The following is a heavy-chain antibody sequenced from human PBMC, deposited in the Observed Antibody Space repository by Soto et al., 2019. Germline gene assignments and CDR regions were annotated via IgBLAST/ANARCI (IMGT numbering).Heavy chain of an antibody. CDR2: IYYSGST. Sequence: PSETLSLTCTVSGGSISSYCGSWIRQPPGKGLEWIGYIYYSGSTNYNPSLKSRVTISVDTPKDQFSLKLSSVAAAYTAVYYCARGGWRHIDYWGQGTPVTGSS. CDR1: GGSISSYC. CDR3: ARGGWRHIDY. V-gene: IGHV4-59*08. D-gene: IGHD3-3*01. J-gene: IGHJ4*02.